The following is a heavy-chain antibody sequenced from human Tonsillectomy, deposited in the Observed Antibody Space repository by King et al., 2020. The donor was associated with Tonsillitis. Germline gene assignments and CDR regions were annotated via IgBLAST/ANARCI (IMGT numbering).Heavy chain of an antibody. CDR3: ARTEIEWELLGAMDV. J-gene: IGHJ6*02. V-gene: IGHV3-11*01. CDR1: GVTFSDYY. CDR2: SLRSGSVI. Sequence: VQLVESGGGLVKPGGSLRLSCAASGVTFSDYYMSWILQAPGKGLEWVSYSLRSGSVIYYADSLKGRFTISWDNAKNSLYLQMNSLRAEDTAVYYCARTEIEWELLGAMDVWGQGTTVTVSS. D-gene: IGHD1-26*01.